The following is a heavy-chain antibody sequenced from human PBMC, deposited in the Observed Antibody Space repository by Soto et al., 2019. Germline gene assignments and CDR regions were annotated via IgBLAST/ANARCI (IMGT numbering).Heavy chain of an antibody. CDR2: IYYSGST. CDR3: ARHGGYSGYDDAFDI. CDR1: GGSISSSSYY. D-gene: IGHD5-12*01. V-gene: IGHV4-39*01. Sequence: SETLSLTCTVSGGSISSSSYYWGWIRQPPGKGPEWIGSIYYSGSTYYNPSLKSRVTISVDTSKNQFSLKLSSVTAADTAVYYCARHGGYSGYDDAFDIWGQGTMVTVSS. J-gene: IGHJ3*02.